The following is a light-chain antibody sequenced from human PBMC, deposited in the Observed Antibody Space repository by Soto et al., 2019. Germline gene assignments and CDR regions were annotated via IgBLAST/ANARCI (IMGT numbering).Light chain of an antibody. CDR3: SSYTNKDTLL. J-gene: IGLJ3*02. CDR1: SSDVGGYDH. CDR2: DVT. V-gene: IGLV2-14*03. Sequence: QSVLTQPASVSGSTRQSITISCTGTSSDVGGYDHVSWYQQHPGKAPKLIIYDVTVRPSGISRRFSGSKSDNTASLAVSGLQPEDEADYYCSSYTNKDTLLFGGGTKLTVL.